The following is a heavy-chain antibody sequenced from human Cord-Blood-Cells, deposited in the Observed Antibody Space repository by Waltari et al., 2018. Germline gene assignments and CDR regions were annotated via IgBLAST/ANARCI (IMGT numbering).Heavy chain of an antibody. V-gene: IGHV4-34*01. CDR1: GGSFSGYY. CDR3: ARGFYIAAAGTYYFDY. J-gene: IGHJ4*02. CDR2: INHSGST. D-gene: IGHD6-13*01. Sequence: KPSETLSLTCAVYGGSFSGYYWSWIRQPPGKGLEWIGEINHSGSTNYNPSLKSRVTISVDTSKNQFSLKLSSVTAADTAVYYCARGFYIAAAGTYYFDYWGQGTLVTVSS.